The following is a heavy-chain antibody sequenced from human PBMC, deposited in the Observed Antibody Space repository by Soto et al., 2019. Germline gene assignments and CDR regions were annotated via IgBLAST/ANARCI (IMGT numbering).Heavy chain of an antibody. J-gene: IGHJ5*02. CDR2: IKHDGSLS. CDR3: ARFLLYSTSGRGWFDP. Sequence: VQLVESGGGLVQPGGSLRLSCTTSGFTFSKFWMSWVRQAPGKGLEWVANIKHDGSLSYYEDSVKGRFTISRDNAKNSLYLQVNSLRVDDTAVYFCARFLLYSTSGRGWFDPRGQGTLVTVSS. CDR1: GFTFSKFW. D-gene: IGHD2-2*02. V-gene: IGHV3-7*03.